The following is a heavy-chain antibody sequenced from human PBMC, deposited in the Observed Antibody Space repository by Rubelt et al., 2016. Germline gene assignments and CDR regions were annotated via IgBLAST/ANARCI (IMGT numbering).Heavy chain of an antibody. V-gene: IGHV3-30*03. CDR3: AGDRPRYYYYYMDV. CDR1: GFTFGSYW. J-gene: IGHJ6*03. Sequence: VQLVESGGGLVPPGGSLRLSCAASGFTFGSYWMQWFRQAPGKGLEWVAVISYDGSNKYYADSVKGRFTISRDNSKNTLDLQMNSLRAEDTAVYYWAGDRPRYYYYYMDVWGKGTTVTVSS. CDR2: ISYDGSNK.